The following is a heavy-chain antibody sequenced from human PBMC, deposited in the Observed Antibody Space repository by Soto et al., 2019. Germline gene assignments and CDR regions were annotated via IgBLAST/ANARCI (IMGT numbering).Heavy chain of an antibody. CDR2: ISAYNGNT. V-gene: IGHV1-18*01. CDR1: GYTFTSYG. Sequence: ASVKVSCKASGYTFTSYGISWVRQAPGQGLEWMGWISAYNGNTNYAQKLQGRVTMTTDTSTSTAYMELRSLRSDDTAVYYCAISRYNWNDVEWFDPWGQGTLVTVSS. CDR3: AISRYNWNDVEWFDP. J-gene: IGHJ5*02. D-gene: IGHD1-20*01.